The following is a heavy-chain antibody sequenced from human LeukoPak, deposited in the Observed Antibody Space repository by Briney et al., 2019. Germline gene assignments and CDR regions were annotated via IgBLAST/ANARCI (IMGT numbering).Heavy chain of an antibody. CDR2: IGAYNGNT. D-gene: IGHD3-22*01. V-gene: IGHV1-18*01. J-gene: IGHJ4*02. CDR1: GYTFTSYG. CDR3: ARVWYYDSSGYYYVDFFFDY. Sequence: ASVKVSCKASGYTFTSYGISWVRQAPGQGLEWMGWIGAYNGNTNYAQKLQGRVTMTTDTSTSTAYMELRSLRSDDTAVYYCARVWYYDSSGYYYVDFFFDYWGQGTLVTVSS.